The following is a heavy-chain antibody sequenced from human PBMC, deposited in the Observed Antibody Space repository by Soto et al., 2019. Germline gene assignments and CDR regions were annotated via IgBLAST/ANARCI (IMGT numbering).Heavy chain of an antibody. CDR3: ARERSGSTRYFDY. CDR1: GGSISNYY. CDR2: IYYSGST. Sequence: SETLSLTCTVSGGSISNYYWSWIRQPPGKGLEWIAYIYYSGSTDYNPSLKSRVTMSVDTSKNQFSLKLSSVTAADTAVYYCARERSGSTRYFDYWGQGTLVTVSS. J-gene: IGHJ4*02. V-gene: IGHV4-59*01. D-gene: IGHD2-2*01.